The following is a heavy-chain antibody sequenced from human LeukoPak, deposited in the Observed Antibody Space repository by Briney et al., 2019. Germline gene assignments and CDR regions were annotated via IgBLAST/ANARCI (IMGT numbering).Heavy chain of an antibody. Sequence: GGSLRLSCTASGFTFSMYWMHWVRQAPGEGPVWVSRITSDGSTTIYADSVKGRFTISRDNAKNTLYLQMNSLRAEDTAVYYCARDAVDTANAVWGQGTTVTVSS. J-gene: IGHJ6*02. CDR1: GFTFSMYW. V-gene: IGHV3-74*01. CDR3: ARDAVDTANAV. CDR2: ITSDGSTT. D-gene: IGHD5-18*01.